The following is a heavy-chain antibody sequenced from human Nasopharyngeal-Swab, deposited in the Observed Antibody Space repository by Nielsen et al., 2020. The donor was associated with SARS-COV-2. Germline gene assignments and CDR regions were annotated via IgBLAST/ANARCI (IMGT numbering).Heavy chain of an antibody. J-gene: IGHJ6*02. D-gene: IGHD2-2*01. CDR1: GGSFSGYY. V-gene: IGHV4-34*01. CDR2: INHSGST. CDR3: ARTDIVVVPAATTPRKDGMDV. Sequence: SETLSLTCAVYGGSFSGYYWSWIRQPPGKGLEWIGEINHSGSTNYNPSHKSRVTISVDTSKNQFSLKLSSVTAADTAVYYCARTDIVVVPAATTPRKDGMDVWGQGTTVTVSS.